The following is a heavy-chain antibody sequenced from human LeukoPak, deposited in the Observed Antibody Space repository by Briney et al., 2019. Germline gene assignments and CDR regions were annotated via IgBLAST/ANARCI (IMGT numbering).Heavy chain of an antibody. CDR1: GFTFRNHY. J-gene: IGHJ6*03. CDR2: VSSRGGSV. V-gene: IGHV3-11*01. D-gene: IGHD2-2*01. Sequence: GGALRLFCGASGFTFRNHYMRWSRQAPGKGLEWLSRVSSRGGSVYYAESLKGRFTISRDNDKSSLSLEMNNLRAEDTAIYYCARVSTDVAAAAKGEDLFYYFMDVWGKGTTVTISS. CDR3: ARVSTDVAAAAKGEDLFYYFMDV.